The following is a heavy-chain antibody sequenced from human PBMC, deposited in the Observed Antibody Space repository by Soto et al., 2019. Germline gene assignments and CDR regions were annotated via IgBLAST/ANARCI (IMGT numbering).Heavy chain of an antibody. CDR1: GGTFSSYA. CDR2: IIPIFETA. J-gene: IGHJ4*02. D-gene: IGHD1-26*01. V-gene: IGHV1-69*12. Sequence: QVQLVQSGAEVKKPGSSVKVSCKASGGTFSSYAISWVRQAPGQGLEWMGGIIPIFETANYAQKFQGRVTMTADETTSTADREVSSLRSEDTAVYYWARGGGGYNVGGLWYFDFWGQGTLVTVSS. CDR3: ARGGGGYNVGGLWYFDF.